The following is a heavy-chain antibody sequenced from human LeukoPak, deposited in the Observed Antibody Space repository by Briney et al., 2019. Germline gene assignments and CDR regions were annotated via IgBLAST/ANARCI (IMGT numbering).Heavy chain of an antibody. CDR1: GYRFTSYW. CDR2: IDPSDSYT. Sequence: GESLKISCKGSGYRFTSYWISWVRQMPGKGLEWMGRIDPSDSYTNYSPSFQGHVTISADKSISTAYLQWSSLKASDTAMYYCARQPHLTGPPDYWGQGTLVTVSS. V-gene: IGHV5-10-1*01. D-gene: IGHD3-9*01. CDR3: ARQPHLTGPPDY. J-gene: IGHJ4*02.